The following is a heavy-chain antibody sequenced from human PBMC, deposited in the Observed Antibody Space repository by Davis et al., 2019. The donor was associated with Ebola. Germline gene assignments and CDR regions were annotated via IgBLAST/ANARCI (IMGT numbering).Heavy chain of an antibody. J-gene: IGHJ5*02. D-gene: IGHD2-15*01. Sequence: PAGSLTLSCKASGSRSTEYWVGWARQAPGQGLEWIGGFIPVYGEANYAQKFQGRVTITADESASTAYMELSSLTSENTAVYYCARVRGYCRGGSCYPANWFDPWGQGTLVTVSS. CDR2: FIPVYGEA. V-gene: IGHV1-69*01. CDR1: GSRSTEYW. CDR3: ARVRGYCRGGSCYPANWFDP.